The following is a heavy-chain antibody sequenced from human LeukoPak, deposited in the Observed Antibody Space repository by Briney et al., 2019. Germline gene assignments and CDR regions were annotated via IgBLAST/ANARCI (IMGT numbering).Heavy chain of an antibody. J-gene: IGHJ4*02. Sequence: PGGSLRLSCSASGFTFSRDWMSWVRHTPGKGLECVAKLKPDGNEEYYMDSVKGRFTISRDNSKNSLYLHLISLRDEDTAVYYCAREIWWRFDHWGQGSLVTVSS. V-gene: IGHV3-7*01. CDR3: AREIWWRFDH. CDR1: GFTFSRDW. D-gene: IGHD5-12*01. CDR2: LKPDGNEE.